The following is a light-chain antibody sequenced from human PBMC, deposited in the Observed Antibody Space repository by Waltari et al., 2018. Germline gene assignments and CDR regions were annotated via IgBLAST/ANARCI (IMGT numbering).Light chain of an antibody. J-gene: IGKJ1*01. Sequence: DIVMTQSPDSLAVSLGERPTINCKSSQTVLYISDNNNYLAWYQQKLGQPPKLLIYWASTRASGVPARFSGSGSGTDFTLTISSLQAEDVAVYYCQQYYDTPRTFGQGTRVEIK. CDR1: QTVLYISDNNNY. CDR3: QQYYDTPRT. CDR2: WAS. V-gene: IGKV4-1*01.